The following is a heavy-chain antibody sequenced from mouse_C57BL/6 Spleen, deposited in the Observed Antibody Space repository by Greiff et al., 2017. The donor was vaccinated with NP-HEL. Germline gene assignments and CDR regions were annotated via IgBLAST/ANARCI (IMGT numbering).Heavy chain of an antibody. Sequence: EVMLVESGGGLVKPGGSLKLSCAASGFTFSSYAMSWVRQTPEKRLEWVATISDGGSYTYYPDNVKGRFTISRDNAKNNLYLQMSHLKSEDTAMYYCARDHRNYSNYGGYFDVWGTGTTVTVSS. CDR2: ISDGGSYT. CDR3: ARDHRNYSNYGGYFDV. D-gene: IGHD2-5*01. CDR1: GFTFSSYA. J-gene: IGHJ1*03. V-gene: IGHV5-4*01.